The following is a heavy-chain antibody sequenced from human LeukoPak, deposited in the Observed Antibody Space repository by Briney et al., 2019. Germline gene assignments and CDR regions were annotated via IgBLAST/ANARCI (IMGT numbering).Heavy chain of an antibody. Sequence: GGSLRLSCAASGFTFSSYGMHWVRQAPGKGLEWVAVIWYDGSNKYYADSVKGRFTISRDNSKNTLYLQMNSLRAEDTAVYYCARDHSSQGMDVWGQGTTVTVSS. J-gene: IGHJ6*02. V-gene: IGHV3-33*01. CDR2: IWYDGSNK. CDR3: ARDHSSQGMDV. CDR1: GFTFSSYG.